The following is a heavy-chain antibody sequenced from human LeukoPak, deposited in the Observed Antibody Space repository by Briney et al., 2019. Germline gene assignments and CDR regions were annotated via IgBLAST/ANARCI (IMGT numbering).Heavy chain of an antibody. CDR3: ARWYSYGYFDY. Sequence: SETLSLTCTASGGSISSSSYYWGWIRQPPGKGLEWIGSIYYSGSTYYNPSLKSRVTISVDTSKNQFSLKLSSVTAADTAVYYCARWYSYGYFDYWGQGTLVTVSS. CDR2: IYYSGST. V-gene: IGHV4-39*07. J-gene: IGHJ4*02. D-gene: IGHD5-18*01. CDR1: GGSISSSSYY.